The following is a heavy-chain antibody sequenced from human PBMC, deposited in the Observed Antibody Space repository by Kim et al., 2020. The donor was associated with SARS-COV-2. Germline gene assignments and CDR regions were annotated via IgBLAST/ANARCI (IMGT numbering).Heavy chain of an antibody. CDR2: IDPSDSYT. CDR3: ASWAVSYDYVWGSYRNFDY. J-gene: IGHJ4*02. CDR1: GYSFTSYW. Sequence: GESLKISCKGSGYSFTSYWISWVRQMPGKGLEWMGRIDPSDSYTNYSPSFQGHVTISADKSISTAYLQWSSLKASDTAMYYCASWAVSYDYVWGSYRNFDYWGQGTLVTVSS. V-gene: IGHV5-10-1*01. D-gene: IGHD3-16*02.